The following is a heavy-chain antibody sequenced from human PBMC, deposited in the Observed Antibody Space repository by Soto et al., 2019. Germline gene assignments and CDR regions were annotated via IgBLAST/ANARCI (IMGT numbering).Heavy chain of an antibody. J-gene: IGHJ6*03. V-gene: IGHV3-23*01. CDR3: ANDPLHYYYYYYMDV. CDR2: ISGSGGST. CDR1: GFTFSSYA. Sequence: GGSLRLSCAASGFTFSSYAMSWVRQAPGKGLEWVSAISGSGGSTYYADSVKGRFTISRDNSKNTLYLQMNSLRAEDTAVYYCANDPLHYYYYYYMDVWGKGTTVTVSS.